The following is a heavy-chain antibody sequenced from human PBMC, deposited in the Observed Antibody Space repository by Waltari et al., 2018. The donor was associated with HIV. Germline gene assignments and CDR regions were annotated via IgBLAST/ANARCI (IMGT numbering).Heavy chain of an antibody. CDR1: GSTFSSSW. Sequence: EVQLVESGGGLVQPGGSLRPSRAASGSTFSSSWMSWVRQAPGKGREWVANRKQDGSEKYYVDSVNGRFTISRDNAENSLYLQMNSLRAEDTAVYYCARGGFYGSGSKVNWGQGTLVTVSS. CDR3: ARGGFYGSGSKVN. D-gene: IGHD3-10*01. V-gene: IGHV3-7*04. CDR2: RKQDGSEK. J-gene: IGHJ4*02.